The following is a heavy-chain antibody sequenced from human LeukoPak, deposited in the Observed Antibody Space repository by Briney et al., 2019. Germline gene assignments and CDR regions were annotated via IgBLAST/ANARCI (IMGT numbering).Heavy chain of an antibody. CDR3: ARESYWVPTMVRGVIPYFDY. J-gene: IGHJ4*02. CDR1: GFTFSSYE. Sequence: PGGSLRLSCAASGFTFSSYEMNWVRQAPGKGLEWVSYISSSGSTIYYADSVKGRFTISRDNAKNSLYLQMNSLRAEDTAVYYCARESYWVPTMVRGVIPYFDYWGKGTLVTVSS. D-gene: IGHD3-10*01. CDR2: ISSSGSTI. V-gene: IGHV3-48*03.